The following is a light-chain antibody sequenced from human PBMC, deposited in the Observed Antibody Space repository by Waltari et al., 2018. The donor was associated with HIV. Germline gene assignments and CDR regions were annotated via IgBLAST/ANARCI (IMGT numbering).Light chain of an antibody. Sequence: VPTLLPPSSAAPAPRVSPASPGGNGKIGANPNQQWYQQPPATAHKLLIYANNIRPSGVPDRFSGAKSGTSASLTITGLQAEDDATYYCHSYDSDRGPVIGGGTKLTVL. CDR1: NGKIGANPN. CDR3: HSYDSDRGPV. CDR2: ANN. V-gene: IGLV1-40*01. J-gene: IGLJ3*02.